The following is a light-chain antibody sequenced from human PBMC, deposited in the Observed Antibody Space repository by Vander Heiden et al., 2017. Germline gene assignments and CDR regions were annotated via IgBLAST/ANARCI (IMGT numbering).Light chain of an antibody. J-gene: IGLJ2*01. V-gene: IGLV2-8*01. CDR1: SSDVGGYNY. CDR2: EVS. CDR3: SAYAGSNNVV. Sequence: QSALTQPPSASGSPGQSVTISCTGTSSDVGGYNYVSWSQQHPGKAPKLMIYEVSKRPSGVPDRFSGSKSGNTASLTVSGPQAEDEADYYCSAYAGSNNVVFGGGTKLTVL.